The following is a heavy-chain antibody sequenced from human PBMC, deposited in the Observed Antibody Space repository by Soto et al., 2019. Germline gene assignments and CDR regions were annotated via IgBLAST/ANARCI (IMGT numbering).Heavy chain of an antibody. J-gene: IGHJ4*02. CDR2: VSAYSSTI. CDR1: GFSFSTSS. D-gene: IGHD5-18*01. CDR3: AKDIVKYTYGACDY. V-gene: IGHV3-48*01. Sequence: EVQLVESGGGLVQPGGSLRLSCVASGFSFSTSSMNWVRQAPGKGLEWVSYVSAYSSTIHYADSVKGRFTISRDNAKNTLYLQLNSLRSEDTAVYYCAKDIVKYTYGACDYWGQGVLVTVSS.